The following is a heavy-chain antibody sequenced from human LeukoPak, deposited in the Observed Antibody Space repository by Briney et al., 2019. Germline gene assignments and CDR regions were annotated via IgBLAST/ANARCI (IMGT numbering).Heavy chain of an antibody. CDR2: IRYDGSNK. J-gene: IGHJ4*02. D-gene: IGHD2-21*01. CDR1: GFTFSSFG. Sequence: GESLRLSCAASGFTFSSFGMHWVRQAPGNGLEWVAFIRYDGSNKKYADAVTGRFTISRDNSKNTLYLQMSSLRAEDTAVYYCAKRRGEDYLDYWGQGTLVTVSS. CDR3: AKRRGEDYLDY. V-gene: IGHV3-30*02.